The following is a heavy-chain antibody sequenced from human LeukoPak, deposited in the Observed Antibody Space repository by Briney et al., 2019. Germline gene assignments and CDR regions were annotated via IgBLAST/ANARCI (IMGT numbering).Heavy chain of an antibody. V-gene: IGHV3-21*01. D-gene: IGHD3-16*01. CDR2: ISSSGNSI. J-gene: IGHJ4*02. Sequence: GGSLRLSCAASGFTFNNYMMNWVRQAPGKGLEWVSSISSSGNSILYADSVKGRFTISRDNAKNSLYLQMNSLRAEDTAVYYCARDLGGVSFDYWGQGTLVTVSS. CDR1: GFTFNNYM. CDR3: ARDLGGVSFDY.